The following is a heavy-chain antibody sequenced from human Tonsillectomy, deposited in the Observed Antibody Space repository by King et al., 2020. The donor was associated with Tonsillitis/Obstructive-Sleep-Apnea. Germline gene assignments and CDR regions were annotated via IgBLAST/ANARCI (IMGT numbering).Heavy chain of an antibody. Sequence: VQLVESGGGVVQPGSSLRLSCVASGFTFTHYGMHWVRQAPGKGLEWVAAISSDGTNQYYADSVKGRFTVSRDTSNSTLYLQMNSLRVEDQAVYYCAKEQQYDHIDNWGQGILVTVSS. J-gene: IGHJ4*02. V-gene: IGHV3-30*18. CDR3: AKEQQYDHIDN. D-gene: IGHD1-1*01. CDR2: ISSDGTNQ. CDR1: GFTFTHYG.